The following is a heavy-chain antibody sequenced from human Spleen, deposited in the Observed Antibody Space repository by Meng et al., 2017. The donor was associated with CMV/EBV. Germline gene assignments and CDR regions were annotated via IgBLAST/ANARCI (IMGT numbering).Heavy chain of an antibody. J-gene: IGHJ6*02. V-gene: IGHV4-34*01. CDR1: GGSFSGYY. Sequence: SETLSLTCAVCGGSFSGYYWSWIRQPPGKGLEWIGEINHSGSTNYNPSLKSRVTISVDTSKNQFSLKLSSVTAADTAVYYCARGRITIFGVVHMDVWGQGTTVTVSS. D-gene: IGHD3-3*01. CDR3: ARGRITIFGVVHMDV. CDR2: INHSGST.